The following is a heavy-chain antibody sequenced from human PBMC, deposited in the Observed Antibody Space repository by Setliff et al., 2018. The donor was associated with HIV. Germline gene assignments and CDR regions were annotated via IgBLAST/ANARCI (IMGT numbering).Heavy chain of an antibody. CDR1: GFTFSSYG. J-gene: IGHJ4*02. V-gene: IGHV3-30*02. CDR2: IRCDGSNE. Sequence: AGGSLRLSCAASGFTFSSYGMHWVRQAPGKGLEWVAFIRCDGSNEYYADSVKGRFTISRDNAKNSLYLQMNSLRAEDTAVYYCARLRGLNLEPFDYWGQGTLVTVSS. D-gene: IGHD1-1*01. CDR3: ARLRGLNLEPFDY.